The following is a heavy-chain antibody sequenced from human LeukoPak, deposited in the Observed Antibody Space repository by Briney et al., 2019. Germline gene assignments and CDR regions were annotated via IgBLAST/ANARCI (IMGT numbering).Heavy chain of an antibody. CDR1: GFTFSSYW. J-gene: IGHJ4*02. D-gene: IGHD3-16*02. V-gene: IGHV3-7*01. Sequence: GGSLRLSCAASGFTFSSYWMSWVRQAPGKGLEWVANIKQDGSEKYYVDSVKGRFTISRDNAKNSLYLQMNSLRAEDTAVYYCARDYDYVWGSYRPGNYFDYWGQGTLVTVSS. CDR2: IKQDGSEK. CDR3: ARDYDYVWGSYRPGNYFDY.